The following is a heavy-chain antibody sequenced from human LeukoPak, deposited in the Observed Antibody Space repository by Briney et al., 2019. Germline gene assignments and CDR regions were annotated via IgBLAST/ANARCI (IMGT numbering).Heavy chain of an antibody. D-gene: IGHD5-12*01. J-gene: IGHJ6*03. CDR1: GYSFTSYY. Sequence: ASVKVSCKASGYSFTSYYMHWVRQAPGQGLEWMGIINPSGGSTSYAQKFQGRVTMTRDMSTSTVYMELSSLRSEDTAVYYCARDLGLPPYYYYYMDVWGKGTTVTISS. CDR2: INPSGGST. V-gene: IGHV1-46*01. CDR3: ARDLGLPPYYYYYMDV.